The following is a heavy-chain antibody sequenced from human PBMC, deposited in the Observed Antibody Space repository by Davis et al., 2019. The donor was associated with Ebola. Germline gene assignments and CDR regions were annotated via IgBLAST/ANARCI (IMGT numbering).Heavy chain of an antibody. V-gene: IGHV3-53*01. CDR3: AKVSGRTMIVVVISAFDI. CDR2: IYSGGST. CDR1: GFTGSRNY. J-gene: IGHJ3*02. Sequence: PGGSLRLSWAATGFTGSRNYMSWVRQAPGKGMEWVSVIYSGGSTYYADSVQGRFTISRDNSKNTLYLQMNSLRAEDTAVYYCAKVSGRTMIVVVISAFDIWGQGTMVTVSS. D-gene: IGHD3-22*01.